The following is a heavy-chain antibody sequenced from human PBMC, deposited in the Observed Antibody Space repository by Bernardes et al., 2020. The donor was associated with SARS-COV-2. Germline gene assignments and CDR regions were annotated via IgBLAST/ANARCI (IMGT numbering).Heavy chain of an antibody. CDR3: SEDLGSGWIDTFDY. Sequence: ETLPLTCSVSGYSISSGSYWGWIRQPPGKGLEWIGSIYHSGSTYYNPSLKSRVTISVDTSKNQFSLKLSSVTAADAAVYYCSEDLGSGWIDTFDYWGQGTLVTVSS. D-gene: IGHD6-19*01. J-gene: IGHJ4*02. CDR2: IYHSGST. CDR1: GYSISSGSY. V-gene: IGHV4-38-2*02.